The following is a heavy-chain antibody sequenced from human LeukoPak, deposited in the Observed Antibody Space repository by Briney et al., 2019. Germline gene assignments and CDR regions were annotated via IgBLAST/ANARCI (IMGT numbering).Heavy chain of an antibody. CDR3: ARALKQLEDYDY. Sequence: GGSLRLSCAASGFSFSNYGMNWVRQAPGKGLEWVSGITGNGGTTYYADSVKGRFTISRDNAKNSLYLQMNSLRAEDTAVYYCARALKQLEDYDYWGQGTLVTVSS. CDR1: GFSFSNYG. CDR2: ITGNGGTT. D-gene: IGHD6-6*01. J-gene: IGHJ4*02. V-gene: IGHV3-23*01.